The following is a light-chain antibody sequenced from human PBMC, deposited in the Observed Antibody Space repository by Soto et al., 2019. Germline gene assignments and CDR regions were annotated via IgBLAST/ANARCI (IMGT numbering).Light chain of an antibody. CDR1: SSDIGDL. CDR3: SSYTSSTTFYV. CDR2: AVT. Sequence: QSALTQPASVSGSPGQSITISCTGTSSDIGDLVSWYEQHPGRAPKLIIYAVTNRPSGVSNRFSGSKSGNTASLTISRLQAEDEADFYCSSYTSSTTFYVFGSGTKVTVL. V-gene: IGLV2-14*01. J-gene: IGLJ1*01.